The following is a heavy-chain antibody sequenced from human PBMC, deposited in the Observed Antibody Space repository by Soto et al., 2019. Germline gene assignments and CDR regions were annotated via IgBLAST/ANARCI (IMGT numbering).Heavy chain of an antibody. CDR2: IVVGSGNT. CDR3: AADGGSGSYYFDY. CDR1: GLSLTGAA. Sequence: SVKGSCKASGLSLTGAAVQWVRQARGQRLEWIGCIVVGSGNTNYAQKFQERVTITRDMSTSTAYMELSSLRSEDTAVYYCAADGGSGSYYFDYWGQGTLVTVSS. J-gene: IGHJ4*02. V-gene: IGHV1-58*01. D-gene: IGHD1-26*01.